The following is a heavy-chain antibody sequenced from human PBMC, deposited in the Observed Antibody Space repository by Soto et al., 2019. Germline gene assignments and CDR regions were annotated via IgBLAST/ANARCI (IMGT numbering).Heavy chain of an antibody. D-gene: IGHD3-10*01. CDR1: GFTVSSKY. V-gene: IGHV3-30*03. CDR2: ISYDATNK. Sequence: GGSLRLSCAASGFTVSSKYMSWVRQAPGKGLEWVSVISYDATNKYYGDSVRGRFTISRDNSKNTVYLQMNSLRPEDTAVYYCVGVGNYYGSFPYYGMDVWGQGTTVTVSS. J-gene: IGHJ6*02. CDR3: VGVGNYYGSFPYYGMDV.